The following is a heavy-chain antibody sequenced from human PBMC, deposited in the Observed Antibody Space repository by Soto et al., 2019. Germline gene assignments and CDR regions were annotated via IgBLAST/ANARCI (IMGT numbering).Heavy chain of an antibody. J-gene: IGHJ4*02. CDR1: GFTFDDYA. D-gene: IGHD2-2*01. Sequence: VQLVESGGGLVQPGSSLRLSCAASGFTFDDYAMHWVRQAPGKGLEWVSGISWKSGSADYADSVKGRFTISRDNAKNSLYLQMNSLRAEDTALYFCAKDIASSPFYLDYWGQGTLVTVSS. CDR2: ISWKSGSA. V-gene: IGHV3-9*01. CDR3: AKDIASSPFYLDY.